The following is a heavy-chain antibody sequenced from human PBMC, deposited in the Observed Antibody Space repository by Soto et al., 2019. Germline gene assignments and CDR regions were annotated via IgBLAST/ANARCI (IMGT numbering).Heavy chain of an antibody. CDR3: ASCPIYGGDSYFAY. J-gene: IGHJ4*02. CDR2: INPDTGTT. D-gene: IGHD2-21*01. V-gene: IGHV1-46*01. CDR1: GYTFTHYY. Sequence: QVQLVQSGAGVRKPGASVKLSCQASGYTFTHYYIHWVRQAPGQGLEWLGIINPDTGTTSYAQTYQGRVTLTTDTSASTVYLELSGLAAEDTAVYYCASCPIYGGDSYFAYWGQGTLVTVSS.